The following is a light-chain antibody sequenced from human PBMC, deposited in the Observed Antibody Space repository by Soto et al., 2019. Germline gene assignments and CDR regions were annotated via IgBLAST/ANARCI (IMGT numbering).Light chain of an antibody. J-gene: IGKJ3*01. CDR2: DAS. V-gene: IGKV3-11*01. CDR1: QNVSTY. Sequence: EIVLTQSPATLSLSPGERVTLSCRASQNVSTYSAWSQQKPGQAPILLIYDASDTATGIPARFSGSGSATDFSLAISSLEPEDFAVYYWQQRTNWLTFGPGTTVDIK. CDR3: QQRTNWLT.